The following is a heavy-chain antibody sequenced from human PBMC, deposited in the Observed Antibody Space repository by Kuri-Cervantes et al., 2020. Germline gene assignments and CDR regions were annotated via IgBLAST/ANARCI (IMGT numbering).Heavy chain of an antibody. J-gene: IGHJ6*02. CDR2: IYTSGST. D-gene: IGHD3-3*01. CDR3: ARTGYYDFWGGKDYYYYGMDV. CDR1: GGSISSGSYY. V-gene: IGHV4-61*02. Sequence: SETLSLTCTVSGGSISSGSYYWSWIRQPAGKGLEWIGRIYTSGSTNYNPSLKSRVTISVDTSKNQFSLKLSSVTAADTAVYYCARTGYYDFWGGKDYYYYGMDVWGQGTTVTVSS.